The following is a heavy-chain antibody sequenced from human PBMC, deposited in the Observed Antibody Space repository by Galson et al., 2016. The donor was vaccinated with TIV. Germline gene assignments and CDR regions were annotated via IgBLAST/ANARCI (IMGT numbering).Heavy chain of an antibody. CDR1: GGTFSTYA. Sequence: CKASGGTFSTYAISWVRQAPGQGLEWMGGIIPIFDTTSYAEKFQGRVTITADESTSTAYMELSSPRSEDTAIYYCALTYCGGDCYPPGGMDVWGQGTTVTVSS. J-gene: IGHJ6*02. D-gene: IGHD2-21*02. V-gene: IGHV1-69*01. CDR3: ALTYCGGDCYPPGGMDV. CDR2: IIPIFDTT.